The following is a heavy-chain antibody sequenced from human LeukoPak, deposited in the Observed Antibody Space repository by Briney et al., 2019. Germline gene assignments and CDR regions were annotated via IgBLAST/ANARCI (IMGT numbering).Heavy chain of an antibody. D-gene: IGHD3-10*01. J-gene: IGHJ4*02. Sequence: GGSLRLSCAVSGLTFSSYWMQWVRQAPGKGLVWVSRINSDGSSTSYADSVKGRFTISRDNAKNTLSLQMNSLRADDTAVYYCARVHGSESYYSTFDYWGQGTLVTVSS. CDR1: GLTFSSYW. V-gene: IGHV3-74*01. CDR3: ARVHGSESYYSTFDY. CDR2: INSDGSST.